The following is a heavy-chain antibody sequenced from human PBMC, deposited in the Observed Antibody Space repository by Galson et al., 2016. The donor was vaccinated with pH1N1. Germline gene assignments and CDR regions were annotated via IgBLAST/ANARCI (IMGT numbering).Heavy chain of an antibody. D-gene: IGHD2-15*01. V-gene: IGHV5-51*01. J-gene: IGHJ5*02. Sequence: QSGAEVKKPGESLKISCKGSGYNFTNYWIGWVRQMPGKGLEWMGIVYPGDSDIKYSPSFRGQVTISADKSISTAYLQWTGLKASDTAMYYCARLDRYCSGGSCFSFWFDPWGQGSLVTVSS. CDR3: ARLDRYCSGGSCFSFWFDP. CDR1: GYNFTNYW. CDR2: VYPGDSDI.